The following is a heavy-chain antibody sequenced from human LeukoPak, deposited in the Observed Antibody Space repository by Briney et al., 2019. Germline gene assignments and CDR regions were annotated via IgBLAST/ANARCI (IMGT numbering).Heavy chain of an antibody. J-gene: IGHJ6*02. Sequence: PGRSLRLSCAASGFTFSSSAMHWVRQAPGKGLEWVAVISYDESNKYYADSVQGRFTISRDNSKNTLYLQLHSLRAEDTAVYYCARGTDTTPFWSGYWVDVWGQGTTVTVSS. V-gene: IGHV3-30*03. CDR3: ARGTDTTPFWSGYWVDV. CDR1: GFTFSSSA. CDR2: ISYDESNK. D-gene: IGHD3-3*01.